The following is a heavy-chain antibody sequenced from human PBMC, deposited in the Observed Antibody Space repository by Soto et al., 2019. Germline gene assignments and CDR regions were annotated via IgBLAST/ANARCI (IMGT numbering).Heavy chain of an antibody. V-gene: IGHV4-31*03. CDR1: GGPIPSGGYY. J-gene: IGHJ5*02. CDR3: ARSVFP. Sequence: PSETLSLTCTVPGGPIPSGGYYRSWIRQHPGKGLEWIGYIYYSGFTYYNPSLKSRVTISVDTSKNQFSLKLSSVTAADTAVYYCARSVFPWGQGTLVTVSS. CDR2: IYYSGFT.